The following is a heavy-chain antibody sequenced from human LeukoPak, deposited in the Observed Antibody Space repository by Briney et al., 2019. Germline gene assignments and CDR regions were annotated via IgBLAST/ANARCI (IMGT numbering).Heavy chain of an antibody. CDR3: ARGENSRGYSGPFNY. CDR2: INHSGST. V-gene: IGHV4-34*01. CDR1: GGSFSGYY. Sequence: SETLSLTCAVYGGSFSGYYWSWIRQPPGKGLEWIGEINHSGSTNYNPSLKSQVTISVDTSKNQFSLKLSSVTAADTAVYYCARGENSRGYSGPFNYWGQGTLVTVSS. J-gene: IGHJ4*02. D-gene: IGHD5-12*01.